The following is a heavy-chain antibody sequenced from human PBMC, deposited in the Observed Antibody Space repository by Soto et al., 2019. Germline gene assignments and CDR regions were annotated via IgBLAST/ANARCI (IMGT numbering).Heavy chain of an antibody. D-gene: IGHD3-16*01. CDR3: ARTPPMDSGDKYYFDF. V-gene: IGHV1-69*01. Sequence: QVQLVQSGAEVKKTGSSVKVSCKASGGTFSTFGISWVRQAPGQGLEWMGGIIPFFGTANYAQKFQDRVTITAYESTSTVYMDLRSLRSQDTAIHYCARTPPMDSGDKYYFDFWGQGALVTVSS. CDR1: GGTFSTFG. CDR2: IIPFFGTA. J-gene: IGHJ4*02.